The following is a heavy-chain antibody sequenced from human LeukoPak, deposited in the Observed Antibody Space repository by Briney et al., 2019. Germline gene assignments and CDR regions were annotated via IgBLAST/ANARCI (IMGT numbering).Heavy chain of an antibody. V-gene: IGHV1-8*01. J-gene: IGHJ6*02. Sequence: ASVKVSCKASGYTFTSYDINWVRQATGQGLEWMGWMNPNSGNTGYAQKFQGRVTTTRNTSISTAYMELSSLRSEDTAVYYCARDVDIVATITGYYYGMDVWGQGTTVTVSS. CDR3: ARDVDIVATITGYYYGMDV. D-gene: IGHD5-12*01. CDR2: MNPNSGNT. CDR1: GYTFTSYD.